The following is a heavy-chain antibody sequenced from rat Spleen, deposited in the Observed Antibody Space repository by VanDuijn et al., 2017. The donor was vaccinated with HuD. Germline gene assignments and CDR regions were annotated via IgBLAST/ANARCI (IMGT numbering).Heavy chain of an antibody. CDR2: ITTDGGNP. CDR3: TRGAYYYDGYCDY. CDR1: GFTFSDYY. J-gene: IGHJ2*01. D-gene: IGHD1-12*03. V-gene: IGHV5-20*01. Sequence: EVQLVESGGGLVQPGRSLKLSCAASGFTFSDYYMAWVRQAPTKGLEWVASITTDGGNPYYRDYVKGRFTISRDNAKSSLYLQMDSLRSEDTATYYCTRGAYYYDGYCDYWGQGVMVTVSS.